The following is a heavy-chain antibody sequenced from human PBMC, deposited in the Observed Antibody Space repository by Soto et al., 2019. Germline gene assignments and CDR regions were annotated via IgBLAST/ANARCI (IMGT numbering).Heavy chain of an antibody. CDR3: ARDPGIAVVGRGSSFEH. V-gene: IGHV1-69*18. CDR2: IIPLFST. Sequence: QVQLVQSGAEVKKPGSSVKVSCKASGDTFRNYAFTWVRQAPGKGLEWMGTIIPLFSTRYAQKFQGRVTMTADESTSTVYMYLSSLKSDNTAVYYCARDPGIAVVGRGSSFEHWGQGTLVTVSS. CDR1: GDTFRNYA. J-gene: IGHJ4*02. D-gene: IGHD6-19*01.